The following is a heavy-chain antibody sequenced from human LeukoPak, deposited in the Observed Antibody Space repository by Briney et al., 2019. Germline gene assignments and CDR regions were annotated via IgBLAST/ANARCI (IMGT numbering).Heavy chain of an antibody. CDR1: GGSINNHI. CDR2: ISYSGSA. V-gene: IGHV4-59*08. J-gene: IGHJ4*02. D-gene: IGHD4-17*01. CDR3: ARATVTTNYFDY. Sequence: PSETLSLTCSVSGGSINNHIWSWIRQPPGKGLEWIGYISYSGSANYNPSLKSRDTISVDTSRNQFSLKLSSVTAADTAMYYCARATVTTNYFDYWGQGTLVTVSS.